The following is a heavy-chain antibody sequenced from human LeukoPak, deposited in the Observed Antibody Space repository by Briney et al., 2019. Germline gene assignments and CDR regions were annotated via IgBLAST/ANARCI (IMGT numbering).Heavy chain of an antibody. V-gene: IGHV4-59*08. D-gene: IGHD3-10*01. CDR1: GGSISSYY. J-gene: IGHJ4*02. CDR2: IYYSGST. Sequence: SETLSLTCTVSGGSISSYYWSWIRQPPGKGLEWIGYIYYSGSTNYNPSLKSRVTISVDTSKNQFSLKLSSVTAADTAVYYCARRGDYYGSGSSFDYWDQGTLVTVSS. CDR3: ARRGDYYGSGSSFDY.